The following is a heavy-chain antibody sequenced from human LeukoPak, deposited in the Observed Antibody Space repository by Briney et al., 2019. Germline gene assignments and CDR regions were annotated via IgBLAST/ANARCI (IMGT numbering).Heavy chain of an antibody. J-gene: IGHJ5*02. CDR2: ISGSGGST. V-gene: IGHV3-23*01. CDR3: AKSGDCSSTSCHPHNWFDP. CDR1: GFTFSSYA. Sequence: GGSLRLSCAASGFTFSSYAMSWLRQAPGKGLEWVSAISGSGGSTYYADSVKGRFTISRDNSKNTLYLQMNSLRTEDTAVYYCAKSGDCSSTSCHPHNWFDPWGQGTLVTVSS. D-gene: IGHD2-2*01.